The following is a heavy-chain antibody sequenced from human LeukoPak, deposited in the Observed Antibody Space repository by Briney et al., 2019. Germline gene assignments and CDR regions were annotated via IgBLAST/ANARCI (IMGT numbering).Heavy chain of an antibody. CDR1: GYSFTSYW. V-gene: IGHV5-51*01. Sequence: GESLKISCKGSGYSFTSYWIGWVRQMPGKGLEWMGIIYPGDSDTRYSPSFQGQVTISADKSISTAYLQWSSLKASDTAMYYCARSRRMAVRGVIISRYLCPCAFDIWGQGTMVTVSS. J-gene: IGHJ3*02. D-gene: IGHD3-10*01. CDR2: IYPGDSDT. CDR3: ARSRRMAVRGVIISRYLCPCAFDI.